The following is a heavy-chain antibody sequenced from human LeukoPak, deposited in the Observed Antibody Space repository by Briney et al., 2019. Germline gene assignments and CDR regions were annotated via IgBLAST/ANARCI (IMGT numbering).Heavy chain of an antibody. D-gene: IGHD6-19*01. CDR1: GFSFSVFW. J-gene: IGHJ5*02. CDR3: AKDPNSSGWSPGWFDP. CDR2: IKTDGSIT. V-gene: IGHV3-74*01. Sequence: PGGSLRLSCAASGFSFSVFWMHWVRQVPGKGPVWVSRIKTDGSITDYADSVKGRFTISRDNSKNSLYLQMNSLRAEDTALYYCAKDPNSSGWSPGWFDPWGQGTLVTVSS.